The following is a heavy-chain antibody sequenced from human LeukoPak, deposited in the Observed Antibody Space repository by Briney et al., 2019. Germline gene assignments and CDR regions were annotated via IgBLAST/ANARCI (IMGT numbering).Heavy chain of an antibody. Sequence: SETLSLTCTVSSGFISSSSYYWGWLRPPPGERLVWIVSWYHGGTYYNPSLESRVSLSVDASKNHLSLRLRSVTAEDTAIYYCARHDGHSSSFNWFDPWGQGTLVTISS. D-gene: IGHD6-6*01. J-gene: IGHJ5*02. CDR1: SGFISSSSYY. CDR2: WYHGGT. V-gene: IGHV4-39*01. CDR3: ARHDGHSSSFNWFDP.